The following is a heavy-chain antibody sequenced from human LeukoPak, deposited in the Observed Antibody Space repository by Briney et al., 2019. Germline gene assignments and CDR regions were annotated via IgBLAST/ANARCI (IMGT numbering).Heavy chain of an antibody. CDR3: AIRMLRGAAADY. J-gene: IGHJ4*02. V-gene: IGHV1-2*02. D-gene: IGHD3-10*01. Sequence: ASVKVSCKASGYTFTGYYMYWVRQAPGQGLEWMGWIDPNGGGTDYVQKFQGRVTMTRDTSISTAYMELTRLRSDDTAMYYCAIRMLRGAAADYWGQGTLVTVSS. CDR2: IDPNGGGT. CDR1: GYTFTGYY.